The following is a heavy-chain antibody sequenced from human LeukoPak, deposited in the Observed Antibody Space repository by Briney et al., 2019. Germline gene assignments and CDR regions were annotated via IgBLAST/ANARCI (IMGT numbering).Heavy chain of an antibody. J-gene: IGHJ4*02. CDR1: GFTFSSYG. V-gene: IGHV3-30*18. CDR3: AKDGGRALDY. CDR2: ISYDGSNK. Sequence: GGSLRLSCVASGFTFSSYGMHWVRQAPGKGLEWVAVISYDGSNKYYADSVKGRFTISRDNSKNTLYLQMNSLRAEDTAVYYCAKDGGRALDYWGQGNLVTVSS.